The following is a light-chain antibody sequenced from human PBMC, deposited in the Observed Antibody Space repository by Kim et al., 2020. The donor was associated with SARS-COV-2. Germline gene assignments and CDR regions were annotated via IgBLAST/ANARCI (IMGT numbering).Light chain of an antibody. CDR1: NIGSKS. J-gene: IGLJ1*01. V-gene: IGLV3-21*04. CDR2: YDS. CDR3: QVWDSSSVV. Sequence: SVAPGKTARITWGGNNIGSKSVHWYQQKPGQAPVLVIYYDSDRPSGIPERFSGSNSGNTATLTISRVEAGDEADYYCQVWDSSSVVFGTGTKVTVL.